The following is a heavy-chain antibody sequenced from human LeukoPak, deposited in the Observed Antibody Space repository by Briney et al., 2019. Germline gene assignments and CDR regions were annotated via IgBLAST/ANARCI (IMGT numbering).Heavy chain of an antibody. V-gene: IGHV1-18*01. D-gene: IGHD2-2*01. CDR2: ISAYNGNT. CDR3: ARWRIIVPGAFNGWFDP. Sequence: GASVKVSCKASGYTFTSYGISWARQAPGQGLEWMGWISAYNGNTNYAQKLQGRVTMTTDTSTSTAYMELRSLRSDDTAVYNCARWRIIVPGAFNGWFDPWGQGTLVTVSS. CDR1: GYTFTSYG. J-gene: IGHJ5*02.